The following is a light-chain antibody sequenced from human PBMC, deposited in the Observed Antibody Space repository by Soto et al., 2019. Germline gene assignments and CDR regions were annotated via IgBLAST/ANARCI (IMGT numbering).Light chain of an antibody. CDR3: QTWGTGVI. Sequence: QLVLTQSPSASASLGASVKLTCTLSSGHSSYAIAWHQQQPEKGPRYLLKLKSDGSHIKGDGIPDRFSGSSSGAERYLTISGLQSEDEADYYCQTWGTGVIFGGGTKLTVL. V-gene: IGLV4-69*01. CDR2: LKSDGSH. J-gene: IGLJ2*01. CDR1: SGHSSYA.